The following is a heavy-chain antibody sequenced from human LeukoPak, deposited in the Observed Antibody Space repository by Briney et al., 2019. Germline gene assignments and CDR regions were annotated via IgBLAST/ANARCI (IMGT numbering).Heavy chain of an antibody. CDR3: AKVHSSGWYEDDAFDI. J-gene: IGHJ3*02. CDR1: GFTFSSYG. D-gene: IGHD6-19*01. V-gene: IGHV3-30*02. Sequence: TGGSLRLSCAASGFTFSSYGMHWVRQAPGKGLEWVAFIRYDGSNKYYADSVKGRFTISRDNSKNTLYLQMNSLRAEDTAVYYCAKVHSSGWYEDDAFDIWGQGTMVTVSS. CDR2: IRYDGSNK.